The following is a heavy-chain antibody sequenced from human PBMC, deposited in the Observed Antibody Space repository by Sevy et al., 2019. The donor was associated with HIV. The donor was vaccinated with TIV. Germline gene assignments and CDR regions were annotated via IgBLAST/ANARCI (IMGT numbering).Heavy chain of an antibody. Sequence: GGSLRLSCVASGFTFSNAWMSWVRQAPGKGLEWVGRIKTKIDGGTTDYAAPVKGRLTISRDDSKNTLYMQMNSLKTEDAAVYYCTTEWRTSGTYRAFDYWGQGTLVTVSS. V-gene: IGHV3-15*05. CDR3: TTEWRTSGTYRAFDY. J-gene: IGHJ4*02. CDR2: IKTKIDGGTT. CDR1: GFTFSNAW. D-gene: IGHD1-26*01.